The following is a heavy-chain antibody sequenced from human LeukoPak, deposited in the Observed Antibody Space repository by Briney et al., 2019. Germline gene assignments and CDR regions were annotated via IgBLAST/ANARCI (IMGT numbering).Heavy chain of an antibody. CDR1: GYTFTGYY. CDR3: ARGKTVTTPSDFDY. J-gene: IGHJ4*02. V-gene: IGHV1-2*02. Sequence: ASVKVSCKASGYTFTGYYMHWVRQAPGQGLEWMGWINPNSGGTNYAQKFQGRVTMTRDTSISTAYMEVSRLRSDDTAVYYCARGKTVTTPSDFDYWGQGTLVTVSS. D-gene: IGHD4-17*01. CDR2: INPNSGGT.